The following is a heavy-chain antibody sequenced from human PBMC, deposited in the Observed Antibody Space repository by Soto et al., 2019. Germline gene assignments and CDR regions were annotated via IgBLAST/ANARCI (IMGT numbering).Heavy chain of an antibody. CDR2: ISSYNGNT. CDR1: GYTFTSYG. J-gene: IGHJ6*02. CDR3: ARDGALGEDYDHYCMDV. D-gene: IGHD3-16*01. Sequence: QVQLVQSGAEVKKPGASVKVSCKASGYTFTSYGISWVRQAPGQGLEWMGWISSYNGNTNYAQKRQGRVTMTTDTSTSTAYMDPRSLRSDDTDGYYGARDGALGEDYDHYCMDVWGQGTTVTVSS. V-gene: IGHV1-18*01.